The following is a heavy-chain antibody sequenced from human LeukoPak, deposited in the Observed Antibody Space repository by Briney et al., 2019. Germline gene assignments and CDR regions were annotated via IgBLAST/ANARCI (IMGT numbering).Heavy chain of an antibody. CDR2: IKSKTDGGTT. V-gene: IGHV3-15*01. CDR3: TTEALMVYAPGGFDP. Sequence: GGSLRLSCAASGFTFSNAWMSWVRQAPGKGLEWVGRIKSKTDGGTTDYAAPVKGRFTISRDDSKNTLYLLMNSLKTEDTAVYYCTTEALMVYAPGGFDPWGQGTLVTVSS. J-gene: IGHJ5*02. D-gene: IGHD2-8*01. CDR1: GFTFSNAW.